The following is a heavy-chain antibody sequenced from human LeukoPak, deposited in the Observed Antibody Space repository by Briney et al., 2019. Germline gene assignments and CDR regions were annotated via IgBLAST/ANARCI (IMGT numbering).Heavy chain of an antibody. J-gene: IGHJ4*02. CDR1: GFTFSSYS. CDR3: ASLTTVITADGVQFDY. V-gene: IGHV3-48*01. Sequence: GGSLRLSCAASGFTFSSYSMNWVRQAPGKGLEWVSYISSSSSTIYYADSVKGRFTISRDNAKNSLYLQMNSLRAEDTAVYYCASLTTVITADGVQFDYWGQGTLVTVSS. D-gene: IGHD4-17*01. CDR2: ISSSSSTI.